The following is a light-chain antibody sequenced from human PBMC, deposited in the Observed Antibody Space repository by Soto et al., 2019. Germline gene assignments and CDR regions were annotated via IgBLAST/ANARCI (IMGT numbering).Light chain of an antibody. CDR2: GDI. CDR1: SGNIGAGYD. CDR3: QSYDSNLSAYV. Sequence: QSVLTQPPSVSGAPGQRVTISCTGSSGNIGAGYDVHWYQQLPGTAPRLLIYGDINRASGVPDRFSGSKSGTSASLAITGLQAEDEADYYCQSYDSNLSAYVFXAGTKVTVL. J-gene: IGLJ1*01. V-gene: IGLV1-40*01.